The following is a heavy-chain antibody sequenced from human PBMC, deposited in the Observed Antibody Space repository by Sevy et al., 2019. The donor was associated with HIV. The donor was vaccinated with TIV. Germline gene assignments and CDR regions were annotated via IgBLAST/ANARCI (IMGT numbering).Heavy chain of an antibody. D-gene: IGHD3-22*01. CDR2: ISTSGGTI. J-gene: IGHJ4*02. CDR3: ARGTNYYESSGPSYFDY. CDR1: GFTFIDYY. V-gene: IGHV3-11*01. Sequence: GESLKISCAASGFTFIDYYMSWIRQAPGKGLEWVSHISTSGGTIYYADSVKGRFTISRDNAKNTLYLQMNSLRAEDTAVYYCARGTNYYESSGPSYFDYWGQGSLVTVSS.